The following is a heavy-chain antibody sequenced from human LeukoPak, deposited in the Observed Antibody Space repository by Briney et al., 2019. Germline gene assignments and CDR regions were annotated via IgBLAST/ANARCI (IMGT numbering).Heavy chain of an antibody. Sequence: PSETLSLTCTVSGGSISSSSYYWGWIRQPPGKGLEWIGYVYENGSPNYNPSLRSRVTISADLSKNQLSLRVASVSATDTAVYYCARDSRLGPRAGDFDIWGRGSMVTVSS. D-gene: IGHD3-22*01. J-gene: IGHJ3*02. V-gene: IGHV4-61*05. CDR3: ARDSRLGPRAGDFDI. CDR2: VYENGSP. CDR1: GGSISSSSYY.